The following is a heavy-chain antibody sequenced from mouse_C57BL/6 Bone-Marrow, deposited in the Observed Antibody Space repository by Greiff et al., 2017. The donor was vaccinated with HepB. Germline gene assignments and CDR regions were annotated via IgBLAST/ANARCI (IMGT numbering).Heavy chain of an antibody. Sequence: EVHLVESGGGLVKPGGSLKLSCAASGFTFSSYAMSWVRQTPEKRLEWVATISDGGSYTYYPDNVKGRFTISRDNAKNNLYLQMSHLKSEDTAMYYCAREDCDGYWDYAMDYWGQGTAVTVSS. CDR2: ISDGGSYT. D-gene: IGHD2-3*01. CDR3: AREDCDGYWDYAMDY. V-gene: IGHV5-4*01. J-gene: IGHJ4*01. CDR1: GFTFSSYA.